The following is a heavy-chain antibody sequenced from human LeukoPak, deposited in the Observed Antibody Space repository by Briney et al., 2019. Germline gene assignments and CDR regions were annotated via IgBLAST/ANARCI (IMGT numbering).Heavy chain of an antibody. CDR3: ARGRLGSRYQPPNDY. CDR2: MNPNSGNT. Sequence: GSVKVSCKASGYTFTSYVLNSVRQATGQGLEWMGWMNPNSGNTGYAQKFQGRVTMTRNTSISTAYMELSSLRSEDTAVYYCARGRLGSRYQPPNDYWGQGTLVTVSS. CDR1: GYTFTSYV. J-gene: IGHJ4*02. V-gene: IGHV1-8*01. D-gene: IGHD2-2*01.